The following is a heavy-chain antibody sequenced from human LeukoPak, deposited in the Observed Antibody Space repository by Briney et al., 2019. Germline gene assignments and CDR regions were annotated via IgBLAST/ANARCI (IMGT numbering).Heavy chain of an antibody. J-gene: IGHJ4*02. V-gene: IGHV4-59*08. CDR1: GGSISSYY. D-gene: IGHD3-22*01. CDR2: IYYSGST. Sequence: SETLSLNCTVSGGSISSYYWSWIRQPPGKGLEWIGYIYYSGSTNYNPSLKSRVTISVDTSKNQFSLKLSSVTAADTAVYYCASGVPDYDSSGYYLYYWGQGTLVTVSS. CDR3: ASGVPDYDSSGYYLYY.